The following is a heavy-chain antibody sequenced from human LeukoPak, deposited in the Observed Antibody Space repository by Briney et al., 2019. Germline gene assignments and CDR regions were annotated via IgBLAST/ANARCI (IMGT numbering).Heavy chain of an antibody. CDR2: IKKDGSEE. V-gene: IGHV3-7*01. CDR1: GFTLNSYL. Sequence: TGGSLRLSCAASGFTLNSYLMSWVRQAPGRGLEWVANIKKDGSEENYLDSVKGRFTVSRDNAKNSLNLQMNSLRGEDTAVYYCARSNPNRNALDLWGQGTMVTISS. J-gene: IGHJ3*01. CDR3: ARSNPNRNALDL. D-gene: IGHD1-14*01.